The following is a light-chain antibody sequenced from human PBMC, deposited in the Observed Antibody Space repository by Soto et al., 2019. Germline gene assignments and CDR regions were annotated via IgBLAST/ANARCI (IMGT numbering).Light chain of an antibody. CDR1: QSVSLN. CDR2: GAS. CDR3: QQYNNWPWT. J-gene: IGKJ1*01. V-gene: IGKV3-15*01. Sequence: EIVMTQSPATLSVSPGESATLSCRASQSVSLNLAWYQQKPGQAPRLLIYGASTRATGIPARFSGSGSGTEFTLTISSLQSEDFAVYYCQQYNNWPWTFGQGTKVDIK.